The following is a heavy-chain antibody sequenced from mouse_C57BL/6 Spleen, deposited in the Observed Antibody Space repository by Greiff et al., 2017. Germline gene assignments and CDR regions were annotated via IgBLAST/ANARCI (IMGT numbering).Heavy chain of an antibody. CDR1: GYAFTNYL. D-gene: IGHD2-3*01. Sequence: QVQLQQSGAELVRPGTSVKVSCKASGYAFTNYLIEWVKQRPGQGLEWIGVINPGSGGTNYNEKFKGKATLTADKSSSTAYMQLSSLTSEDSAVYCCARRGSDGYYGRLPFDYWGQGTTLTVSS. CDR2: INPGSGGT. V-gene: IGHV1-54*01. CDR3: ARRGSDGYYGRLPFDY. J-gene: IGHJ2*01.